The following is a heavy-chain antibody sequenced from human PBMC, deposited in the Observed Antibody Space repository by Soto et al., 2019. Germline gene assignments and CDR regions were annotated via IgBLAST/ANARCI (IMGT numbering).Heavy chain of an antibody. D-gene: IGHD2-2*01. CDR2: IIPISGTA. CDR1: VGTFSSYA. Sequence: QVQLVQSGAEVKKPGSSVKVSCKASVGTFSSYAISWVRQAPGQGLEWLGGIIPISGTANYAQKFQGRVTITADESTSTAYMVLSSLRSEDTAVYYCARSQGSSTSLEIYYYYYYGMDVWGQGTTVTVSS. J-gene: IGHJ6*02. CDR3: ARSQGSSTSLEIYYYYYYGMDV. V-gene: IGHV1-69*01.